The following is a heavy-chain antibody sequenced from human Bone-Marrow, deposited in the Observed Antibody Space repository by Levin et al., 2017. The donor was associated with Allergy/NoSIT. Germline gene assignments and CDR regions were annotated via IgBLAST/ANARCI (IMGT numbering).Heavy chain of an antibody. CDR1: GFTFSNYA. CDR3: AKSRVSGRYRDFDS. Sequence: GGSLRLSCSASGFTFSNYAMTWVRQAPGKGLEWVSIVSRSGGNTYYADSVKGRFTISRDNSKNTEYLQMNSLRVEDTALYYCAKSRVSGRYRDFDSWGQGTLVTVSS. J-gene: IGHJ4*02. V-gene: IGHV3-23*01. D-gene: IGHD1-26*01. CDR2: VSRSGGNT.